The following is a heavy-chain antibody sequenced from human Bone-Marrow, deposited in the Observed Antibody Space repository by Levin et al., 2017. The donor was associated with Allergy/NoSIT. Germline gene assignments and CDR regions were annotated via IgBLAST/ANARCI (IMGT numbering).Heavy chain of an antibody. Sequence: PGGSLRLSCVVSGFTFDDYAMNWVRQAPGKGLEWVSGISWNSAMIGYADSVKGRFTISRDNAKNSLYLQMNSLRTEDTAFYYCAKDFTRSRSDYFKSDDYWGQGTLVTVSA. CDR2: ISWNSAMI. CDR3: AKDFTRSRSDYFKSDDY. D-gene: IGHD3-3*01. J-gene: IGHJ4*02. V-gene: IGHV3-9*01. CDR1: GFTFDDYA.